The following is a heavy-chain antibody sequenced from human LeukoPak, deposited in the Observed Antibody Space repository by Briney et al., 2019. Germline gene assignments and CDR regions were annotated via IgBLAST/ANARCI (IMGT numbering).Heavy chain of an antibody. V-gene: IGHV6-1*01. CDR3: ARSIHY. Sequence: SQTLSLTCAISGDSVSNNSVAWNWIRQSPSRGLEWLGRTYYSSKWYSDYAVSVESRITINADTSKNHFSLQLNSATPEDTAVYYCARSIHYWGQGTLVTVSS. J-gene: IGHJ4*02. CDR1: GDSVSNNSVA. CDR2: TYYSSKWYS. D-gene: IGHD3-3*01.